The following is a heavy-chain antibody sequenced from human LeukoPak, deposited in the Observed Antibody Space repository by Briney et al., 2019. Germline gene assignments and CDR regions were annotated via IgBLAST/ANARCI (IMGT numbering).Heavy chain of an antibody. V-gene: IGHV4-30-2*01. CDR3: ARISYCSSTSCYPSFDY. J-gene: IGHJ4*02. Sequence: SQTLSLTCTVSGGSISSGGYYWSWIRQPPGKGLEWIGYIYHSGSTYYNPSLKSRVTISVDRSKNQFSLKLSSVTAADTAVYYCARISYCSSTSCYPSFDYWGQGTLVTVSS. CDR1: GGSISSGGYY. CDR2: IYHSGST. D-gene: IGHD2-2*01.